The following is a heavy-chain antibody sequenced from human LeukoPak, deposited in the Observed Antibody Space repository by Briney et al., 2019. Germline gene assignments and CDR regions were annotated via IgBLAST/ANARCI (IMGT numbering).Heavy chain of an antibody. D-gene: IGHD6-19*01. Sequence: PGRSLRLSCAGSGFTFSSYALSWIRQAPGKGMEWVSTVSGSGHTTYYADSVKGRFTISRDNSKSTVYLQMSSLRVEDTAVYTCAKDWSPRWLVLRDDSEYFHHWGQGTLVTVSS. CDR3: AKDWSPRWLVLRDDSEYFHH. V-gene: IGHV3-23*01. J-gene: IGHJ1*01. CDR1: GFTFSSYA. CDR2: VSGSGHTT.